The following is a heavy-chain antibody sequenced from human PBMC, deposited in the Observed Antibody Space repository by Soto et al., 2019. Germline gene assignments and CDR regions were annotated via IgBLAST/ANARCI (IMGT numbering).Heavy chain of an antibody. D-gene: IGHD3-16*01. Sequence: QVQLVQSGAEVKNPGASVKVSCKASGYTFTRYGIGWARQAPGQGLEWMGWINTYNGNTNYAQNVQGRVTLTTDTTTSTVSMELMSLRSNDTSISYCAKVDVYEKPKPEDVWGQGTTVIVYS. V-gene: IGHV1-18*01. J-gene: IGHJ6*02. CDR2: INTYNGNT. CDR1: GYTFTRYG. CDR3: AKVDVYEKPKPEDV.